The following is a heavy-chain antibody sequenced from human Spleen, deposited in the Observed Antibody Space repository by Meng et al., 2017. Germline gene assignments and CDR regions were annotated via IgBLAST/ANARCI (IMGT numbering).Heavy chain of an antibody. V-gene: IGHV4-4*02. D-gene: IGHD3-10*01. CDR2: IYHSGTT. CDR1: VGSISSSNW. CDR3: ASSLLISGGSGSYLY. Sequence: QGELEYSGPGLVKPSGTPSLTGPVSVGSISSSNWWSLVRQPPGKGLEWIGDIYHSGTTNYNPSLKSRVTISVDKSKNQFSLKLTSVTAADTAVYYCASSLLISGGSGSYLYWGQGTLVNVSS. J-gene: IGHJ4*02.